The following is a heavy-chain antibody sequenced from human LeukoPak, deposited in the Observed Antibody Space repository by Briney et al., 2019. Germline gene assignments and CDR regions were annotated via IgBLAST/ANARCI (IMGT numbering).Heavy chain of an antibody. CDR1: GFTFTSYS. V-gene: IGHV3-7*01. D-gene: IGHD2-21*02. J-gene: IGHJ1*01. CDR2: INPDGRDT. CDR3: TSWGDTTAEYFQR. Sequence: GGSLRLSCAASGFTFTSYSMSWVRQAPGKGLEWVAHINPDGRDTYYVDSVKGRFTISRDNAQNSMYLQMNSLRVEDTAVYYCTSWGDTTAEYFQRWGQGTLVTVSS.